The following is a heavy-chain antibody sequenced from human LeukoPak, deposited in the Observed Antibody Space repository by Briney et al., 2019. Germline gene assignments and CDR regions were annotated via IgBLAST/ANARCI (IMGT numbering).Heavy chain of an antibody. V-gene: IGHV3-30-3*01. CDR1: GFTFSSYA. Sequence: GGSLRLSCAASGFTFSSYAMHWVRQAPGKGLEWVAVISYDGSNKYYADSVKGRFTISRDNSKNTLYLQMNSLRAEDTALYYCAPQGRRDLLISADFWGQGTLVTVSS. D-gene: IGHD1-26*01. CDR2: ISYDGSNK. CDR3: APQGRRDLLISADF. J-gene: IGHJ4*02.